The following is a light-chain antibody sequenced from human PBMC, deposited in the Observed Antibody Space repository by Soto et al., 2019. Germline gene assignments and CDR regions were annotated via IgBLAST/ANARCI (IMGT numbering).Light chain of an antibody. V-gene: IGKV4-1*01. CDR1: QSVLYSSNNKNY. CDR3: QQDCITPRT. Sequence: DIVMTQSPDSLAVSLGERATINCKSSQSVLYSSNNKNYLAWYQQKPGQPPKLLIYWASTRDCGLPDRVSGSGSGTDFTLTISSLQAEDVACDYCQQDCITPRTFGGLTKVEIK. J-gene: IGKJ4*01. CDR2: WAS.